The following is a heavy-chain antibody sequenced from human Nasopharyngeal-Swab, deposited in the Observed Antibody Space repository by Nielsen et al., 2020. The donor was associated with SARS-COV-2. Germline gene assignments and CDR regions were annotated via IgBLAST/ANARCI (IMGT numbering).Heavy chain of an antibody. CDR2: IIPIFGTA. V-gene: IGHV1-69*06. CDR3: AIQHDSSSWYSDAFDI. Sequence: SVKVSCKASGGTFSSYAISWVRQAPGQGLEWMGGIIPIFGTANYAQKFQGRVTNTADKSTSTAYMELSSLRSEDPAVYYCAIQHDSSSWYSDAFDIWGQGTMVTVSS. D-gene: IGHD6-13*01. CDR1: GGTFSSYA. J-gene: IGHJ3*02.